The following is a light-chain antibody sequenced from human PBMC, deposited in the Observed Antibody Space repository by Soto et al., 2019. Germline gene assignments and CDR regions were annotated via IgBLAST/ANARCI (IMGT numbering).Light chain of an antibody. CDR2: GAS. CDR3: QQYGSSPLT. Sequence: EIVFTQSPGTLSFSPGERATLSCTGSQSVSSSYLAWYQQNPGQAPRLLIYGASSRATGIPDRFSGSRSGTDCTLTISRLEPEDVAVYYCQQYGSSPLTLGGGTKVDIK. V-gene: IGKV3-20*01. CDR1: QSVSSSY. J-gene: IGKJ4*01.